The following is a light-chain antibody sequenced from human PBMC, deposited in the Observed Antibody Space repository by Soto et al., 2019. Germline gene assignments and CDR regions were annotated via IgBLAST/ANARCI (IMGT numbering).Light chain of an antibody. V-gene: IGLV2-8*01. CDR3: CSYAGSNIWV. CDR2: EVS. J-gene: IGLJ1*01. CDR1: SSDVGGYNY. Sequence: QSALTQPPSASGSPGQSVTISCTGTSSDVGGYNYVSWYQQHPGKAPKLMIYEVSKRPSGVPDRFSGSKSGNTASLTVSGLQAEDEAEYYCCSYAGSNIWVFGTGTKLTVL.